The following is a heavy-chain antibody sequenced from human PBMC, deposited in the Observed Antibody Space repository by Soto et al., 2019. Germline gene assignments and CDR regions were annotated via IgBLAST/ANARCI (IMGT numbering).Heavy chain of an antibody. V-gene: IGHV3-74*01. Sequence: GGSLRLSCAASGFTCRSSCMHWVRQAPGKGLVWVSGIKSDGSSTSYADSVKGRFTISRDNAKNTLYLQMNSLRAEDTAVYYCGRRYSSSSREDYYYGMEVWGQGITVTLSS. CDR2: IKSDGSST. D-gene: IGHD6-6*01. CDR3: GRRYSSSSREDYYYGMEV. J-gene: IGHJ6*02. CDR1: GFTCRSSC.